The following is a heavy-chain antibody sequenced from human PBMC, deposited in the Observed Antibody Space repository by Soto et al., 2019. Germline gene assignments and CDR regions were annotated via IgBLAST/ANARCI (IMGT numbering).Heavy chain of an antibody. CDR1: GGSFSGYY. J-gene: IGHJ6*02. Sequence: QVQLQQWGAGLLKPSETLSLTCAVYGGSFSGYYWSWIRQPPGKGLEWIGEINHSGSTNYNPSLKSRVTISVDTSKNQFSLKLSSVTAADTAVYYCARDAEDYGMDVWGQGTTVTVSS. V-gene: IGHV4-34*01. CDR2: INHSGST. CDR3: ARDAEDYGMDV.